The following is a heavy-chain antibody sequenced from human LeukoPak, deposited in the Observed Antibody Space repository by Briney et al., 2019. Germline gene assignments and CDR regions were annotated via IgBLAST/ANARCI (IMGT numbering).Heavy chain of an antibody. CDR3: AKDSKIVGATFRSYHYMDV. CDR1: GFTVTNYW. CDR2: TNRDGSST. Sequence: GGSLRLSCAASGFTVTNYWMHWVRQAPGKGLVWVSRTNRDGSSTTYADSVKGRFTISRDNSKNTLYLQMNSLRAEDTAVYYCAKDSKIVGATFRSYHYMDVWGKGTAVTVSS. V-gene: IGHV3-74*01. J-gene: IGHJ6*03. D-gene: IGHD1-26*01.